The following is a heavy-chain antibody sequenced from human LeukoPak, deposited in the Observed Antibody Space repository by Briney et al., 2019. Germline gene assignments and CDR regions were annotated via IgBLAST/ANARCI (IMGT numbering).Heavy chain of an antibody. J-gene: IGHJ5*02. D-gene: IGHD6-13*01. CDR2: ISYDGSNK. CDR3: ARARIAAAGTGWFDP. V-gene: IGHV3-30-3*01. CDR1: GYTLTELS. Sequence: SCTVSGYTLTELSMHWVRQAPGKGLEWVAVISYDGSNKYYADSVKGRFTISRDNSKNTLYLQMNSLRAGDTAVYYCARARIAAAGTGWFDPWGQGTLVTVSS.